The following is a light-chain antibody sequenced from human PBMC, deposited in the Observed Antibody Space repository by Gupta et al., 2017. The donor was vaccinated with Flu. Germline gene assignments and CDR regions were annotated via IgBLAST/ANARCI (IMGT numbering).Light chain of an antibody. CDR1: SHNIGSNY. Sequence: SVLTQPPSASGTTGQSVTISCCGSSHNIGSNYVAWYQQLPDTAPKLLIDRNNQRPSGVPDRFSGSKSGTSASLAISGLRSEDEADYYCAAWDDSLSGWVFGGGTKLTVL. J-gene: IGLJ3*02. CDR2: RNN. V-gene: IGLV1-47*01. CDR3: AAWDDSLSGWV.